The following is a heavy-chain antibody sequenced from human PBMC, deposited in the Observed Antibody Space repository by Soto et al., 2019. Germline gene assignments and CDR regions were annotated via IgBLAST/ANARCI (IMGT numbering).Heavy chain of an antibody. V-gene: IGHV4-34*01. J-gene: IGHJ6*03. D-gene: IGHD3-10*01. CDR1: GGSFSGYQ. CDR2: INDTGNI. CDR3: ARGLIVWFGELSRRGGDYYYMDV. Sequence: QVQLQQWGAGLLKPSETLSLTCAVYGGSFSGYQWTWIRQTPGKGLEWIGEINDTGNINYNPSLKSRVTIFIDTPKKQISLKLSSVTAADTAVYYCARGLIVWFGELSRRGGDYYYMDVWGKGTKVTVSS.